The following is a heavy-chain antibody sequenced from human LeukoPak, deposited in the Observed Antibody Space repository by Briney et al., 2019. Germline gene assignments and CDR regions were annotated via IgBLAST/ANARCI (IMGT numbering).Heavy chain of an antibody. Sequence: ASVKVSCKASGYTFTAYYMHWVRQAPGQGLEWMGWINPNSGGTNYAQTFQGRVTMTRDPSISTSYMELSRLTSDDTAVYYCARGIGSGTYGRFDPWGQGTLVTVSS. CDR3: ARGIGSGTYGRFDP. D-gene: IGHD3-10*01. CDR2: INPNSGGT. J-gene: IGHJ5*02. CDR1: GYTFTAYY. V-gene: IGHV1-2*02.